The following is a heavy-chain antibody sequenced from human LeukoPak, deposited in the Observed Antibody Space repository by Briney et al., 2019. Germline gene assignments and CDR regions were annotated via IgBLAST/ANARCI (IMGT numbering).Heavy chain of an antibody. CDR1: GFTFSSYG. Sequence: GGSLRLSCAASGFTFSSYGMSWVRQAPGKGLEWVSGISGSGGSAYYADSVKGRFTISRDNSKNTLYLQMNSLRAEDTAVYYCAKELGYCSSTSCSRYFDLWGRGTLVTVSS. CDR2: ISGSGGSA. D-gene: IGHD2-2*01. CDR3: AKELGYCSSTSCSRYFDL. V-gene: IGHV3-23*01. J-gene: IGHJ2*01.